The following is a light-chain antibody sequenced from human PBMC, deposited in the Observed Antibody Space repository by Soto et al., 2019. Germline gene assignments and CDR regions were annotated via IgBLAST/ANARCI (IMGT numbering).Light chain of an antibody. V-gene: IGKV3-15*01. J-gene: IGKJ3*01. CDR1: QSISRN. Sequence: EIVMTQSPATLSVSPGERATLSCRASQSISRNLAWYQQKPGQAPRLLIFSASTRATGIPARFSGSGSGTEFTLTISSLQSEDSAVYYCHQYNNWLLFTFGPGTKVEIK. CDR3: HQYNNWLLFT. CDR2: SAS.